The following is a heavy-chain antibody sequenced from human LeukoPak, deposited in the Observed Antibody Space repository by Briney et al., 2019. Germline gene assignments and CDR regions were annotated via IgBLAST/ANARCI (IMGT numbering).Heavy chain of an antibody. CDR2: INHSGST. D-gene: IGHD6-13*01. CDR1: GGSFSGYY. V-gene: IGHV4-34*01. CDR3: ASRPRQGAAAGRPRNYYYGMDV. J-gene: IGHJ6*02. Sequence: SETLSLTCAVYGGSFSGYYWGWIRQPPGKGLEWIGEINHSGSTNYNPSLKSRVTISVDTSKNQFSLKLSSVTAADTAVYYCASRPRQGAAAGRPRNYYYGMDVWGQGTTVTVSS.